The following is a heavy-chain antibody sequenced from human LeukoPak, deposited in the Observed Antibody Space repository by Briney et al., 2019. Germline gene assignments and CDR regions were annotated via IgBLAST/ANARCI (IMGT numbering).Heavy chain of an antibody. Sequence: GGSLRLSCAASGLTFSSYEMNWVRQASGKGLEWVGLVRSKANSYATSYSASVKGRFTISRDDSKNTAYPQINSLKTEDTAIYYCTSRGNYDSSYYMDVWGKGTTVTVSS. V-gene: IGHV3-73*01. D-gene: IGHD3-22*01. J-gene: IGHJ6*03. CDR3: TSRGNYDSSYYMDV. CDR2: VRSKANSYAT. CDR1: GLTFSSYE.